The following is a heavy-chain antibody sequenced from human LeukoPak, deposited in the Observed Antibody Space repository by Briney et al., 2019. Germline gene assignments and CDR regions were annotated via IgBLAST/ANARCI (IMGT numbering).Heavy chain of an antibody. D-gene: IGHD3-22*01. J-gene: IGHJ4*02. CDR3: ARAQFYYYDSSGPLDY. CDR2: ISYDGSNK. CDR1: GFTFSSYA. V-gene: IGHV3-30-3*01. Sequence: GGSLRLSCAASGFTFSSYAMHWVRQAPGKGLEWVAVISYDGSNKYYADSVKGRFTISRDNSKNTLYLQMNSLRAEDTAVYYCARAQFYYYDSSGPLDYWGQGTLVTVSS.